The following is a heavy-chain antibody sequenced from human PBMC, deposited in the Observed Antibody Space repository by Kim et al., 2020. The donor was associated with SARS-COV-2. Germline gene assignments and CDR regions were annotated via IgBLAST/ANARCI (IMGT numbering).Heavy chain of an antibody. V-gene: IGHV4-59*01. CDR2: ST. Sequence: STTYNPSLKIRVTLSVDTSNNQFSLGLSSVTAADTAVYYWAGLRGGWFDPWGQGTLVTVSS. D-gene: IGHD5-12*01. J-gene: IGHJ5*02. CDR3: AGLRGGWFDP.